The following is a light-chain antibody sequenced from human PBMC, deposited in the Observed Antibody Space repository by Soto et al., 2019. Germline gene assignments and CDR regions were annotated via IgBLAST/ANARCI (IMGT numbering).Light chain of an antibody. V-gene: IGLV2-14*01. CDR3: SSYTSRNTLV. CDR1: KNDIGSSDY. Sequence: QSALTQPASVSASPGHSITISCTGGKNDIGSSDYVSWYQQHPGKAPKLIIYGVSNRPSGTSDRFSGSKSGDTASLTISGLQADEEADYYCSSYTSRNTLVFGGGTKVTVL. CDR2: GVS. J-gene: IGLJ3*02.